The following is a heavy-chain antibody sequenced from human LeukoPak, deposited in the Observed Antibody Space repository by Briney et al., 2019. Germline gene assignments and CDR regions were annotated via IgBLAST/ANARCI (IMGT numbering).Heavy chain of an antibody. J-gene: IGHJ6*03. Sequence: SETLSLTCTVSGGSISRSRYYCGWIRQPPGKGLEWIVSIYYSGSTYYNPSLKSRVTISVDTSKNHFSLKLSSVTAADTDVCYCARLASYYYDSSGFDYMDVWGKGTTVTVSS. V-gene: IGHV4-39*01. CDR1: GGSISRSRYY. CDR2: IYYSGST. D-gene: IGHD3-22*01. CDR3: ARLASYYYDSSGFDYMDV.